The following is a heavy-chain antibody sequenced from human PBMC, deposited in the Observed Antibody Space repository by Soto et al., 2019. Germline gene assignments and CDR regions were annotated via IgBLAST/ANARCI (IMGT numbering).Heavy chain of an antibody. CDR3: ARLEGLATISYYFDF. CDR1: DDSINSDKYY. J-gene: IGHJ4*02. D-gene: IGHD3-9*01. Sequence: QLQLQESGPGLVKPSETLSLTCSVSDDSINSDKYYWGWIRQPPGKGLEWIGSIYYRGNAYYNPSLQTQLTLSQDQSKSQFSLKLNSVTAADSAVYFCARLEGLATISYYFDFWGPGALVTVSS. CDR2: IYYRGNA. V-gene: IGHV4-39*01.